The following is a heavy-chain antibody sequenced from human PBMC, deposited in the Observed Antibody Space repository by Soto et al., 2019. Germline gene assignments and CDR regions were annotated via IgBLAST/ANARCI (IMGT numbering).Heavy chain of an antibody. V-gene: IGHV3-13*01. CDR3: AGDRGGEWFDP. Sequence: EVQLVESGGGLVQPGGSLRLSCAASGFTFSSYDMHWVRQATGKGLEWVSAIGTAGDTYYPGSVKGRFTISRENAKNSLYLKMNSLRAGDTAVYYCAGDRGGEWFDPWGQGTLVTVSS. CDR2: IGTAGDT. J-gene: IGHJ5*02. D-gene: IGHD3-16*01. CDR1: GFTFSSYD.